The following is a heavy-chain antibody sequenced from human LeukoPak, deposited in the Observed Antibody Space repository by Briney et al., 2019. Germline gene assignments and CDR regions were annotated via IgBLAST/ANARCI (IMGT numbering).Heavy chain of an antibody. J-gene: IGHJ4*02. V-gene: IGHV3-23*01. CDR2: ISGSGGST. CDR3: AKKGDYDSSGYHSSHSTFDY. CDR1: GFTFSSYA. D-gene: IGHD3-22*01. Sequence: GGSLRLSCAASGFTFSSYAMSWVRQAPGKGLEWVSAISGSGGSTYYADSVKGRFTISRDNSKNTLYLQMNSLRAEDTAVYYCAKKGDYDSSGYHSSHSTFDYWGQGTLVTVSS.